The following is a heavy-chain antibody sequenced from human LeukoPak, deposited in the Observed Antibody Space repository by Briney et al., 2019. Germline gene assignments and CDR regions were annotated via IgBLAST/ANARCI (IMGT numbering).Heavy chain of an antibody. CDR1: GYSFTKFW. Sequence: GESLQISCKASGYSFTKFWIAWVRQMPGKGLEWVGCIYPGDSDTRYNPSLQGQVTISADRSTSTAYLQWSSLKASDTAMYYCVRHVFCTNAVCYGEGDDFWGQGTLIIVSS. J-gene: IGHJ4*02. D-gene: IGHD2-8*01. V-gene: IGHV5-51*01. CDR2: IYPGDSDT. CDR3: VRHVFCTNAVCYGEGDDF.